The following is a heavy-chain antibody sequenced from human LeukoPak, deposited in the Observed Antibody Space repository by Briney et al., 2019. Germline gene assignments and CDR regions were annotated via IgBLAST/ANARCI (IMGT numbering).Heavy chain of an antibody. CDR1: GFTFSSYS. V-gene: IGHV3-21*01. D-gene: IGHD3-10*01. CDR3: ARDPPFLGPQLLWFGAPDAFDI. Sequence: GGSLRLSCAASGFTFSSYSMNWVRQAPGKGLEWVSSISSSSSYIYYADSVKGRFTISRDNAKNSLYLQMNSLRAEDTAVYYCARDPPFLGPQLLWFGAPDAFDIWGQGTMVTVSS. J-gene: IGHJ3*02. CDR2: ISSSSSYI.